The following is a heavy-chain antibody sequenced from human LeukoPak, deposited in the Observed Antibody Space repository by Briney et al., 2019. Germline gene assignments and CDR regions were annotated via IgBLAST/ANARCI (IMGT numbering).Heavy chain of an antibody. CDR2: IGPTGTDR. CDR1: GFTFSSCG. D-gene: IGHD1-14*01. J-gene: IGHJ4*02. CDR3: ATETIGRHYDY. Sequence: GGSLRLSCAASGFTFSSCGFNWVRQAPGKGLEWVSSIGPTGTDRYYADSVRGRFTISRDNAKNSMYLQMDSLKDEDTAVYYCATETIGRHYDYWGQGTLLTVSS. V-gene: IGHV3-21*01.